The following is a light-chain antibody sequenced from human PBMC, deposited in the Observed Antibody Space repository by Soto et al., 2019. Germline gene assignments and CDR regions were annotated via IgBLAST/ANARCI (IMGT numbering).Light chain of an antibody. CDR1: QSVSSN. Sequence: EIVMTQSPVTLSVSPGERVTLSCRASQSVSSNLAWYQQKPGQAPSLLIYGAFTRATGIPARFSGTGSGTEFTLTISGLQPDDFATYSCHQYNYLHTVGQGTKLEIK. V-gene: IGKV3-15*01. CDR2: GAF. CDR3: HQYNYLHT. J-gene: IGKJ2*01.